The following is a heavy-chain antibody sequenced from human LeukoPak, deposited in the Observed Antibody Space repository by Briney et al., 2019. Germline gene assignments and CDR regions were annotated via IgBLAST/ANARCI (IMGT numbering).Heavy chain of an antibody. Sequence: SETLSLTCTVSGGSISSYYWSWIRQPPGKGLEWIGYIYYSGSTNYNPSLKSRVTISVDTSKNQFSLKLSSVTAADTAVYYCARDSATTLGSYYYGLDVWGQGTTVTVSS. V-gene: IGHV4-59*12. CDR3: ARDSATTLGSYYYGLDV. J-gene: IGHJ6*02. CDR1: GGSISSYY. CDR2: IYYSGST. D-gene: IGHD5-12*01.